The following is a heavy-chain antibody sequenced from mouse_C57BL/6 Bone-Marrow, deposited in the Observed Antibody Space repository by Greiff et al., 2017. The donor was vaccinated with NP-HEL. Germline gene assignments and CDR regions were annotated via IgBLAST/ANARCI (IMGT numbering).Heavy chain of an antibody. V-gene: IGHV14-4*01. CDR2: IDPENGDT. CDR3: TTTAGPVAY. D-gene: IGHD4-1*01. J-gene: IGHJ3*01. CDR1: GFNIKDDY. Sequence: EVQLQQSGAELVRPGASVKLSCTASGFNIKDDYMHWVKQRPEQGLEWIGWIDPENGDTEYASKFQGKATITADTSSNTAYLQLSSLTSEDTAVYYFTTTAGPVAYWGQGTLVTVSA.